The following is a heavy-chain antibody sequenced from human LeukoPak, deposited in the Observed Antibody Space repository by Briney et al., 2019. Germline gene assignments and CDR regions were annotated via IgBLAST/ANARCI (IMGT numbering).Heavy chain of an antibody. J-gene: IGHJ5*02. Sequence: GGSLRLSCVASGFIFINYAMTWVRQAPGKGLEYVSSITGGGGRTYYADSVKGRFTVSRDNSKNTLYLQLNSLRAEDTAIYYCARGELRPNNWFYPWGRGTLVTVSS. CDR3: ARGELRPNNWFYP. CDR1: GFIFINYA. D-gene: IGHD2/OR15-2a*01. V-gene: IGHV3-23*01. CDR2: ITGGGGRT.